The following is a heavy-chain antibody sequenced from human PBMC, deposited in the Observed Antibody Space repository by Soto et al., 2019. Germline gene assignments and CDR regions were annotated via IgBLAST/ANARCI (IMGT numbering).Heavy chain of an antibody. J-gene: IGHJ4*01. CDR2: ISYDGSNK. CDR1: GFTFSSYG. D-gene: IGHD1-1*01. Sequence: GGSLRLSCAASGFTFSSYGMHWVRQAPGKGLEWVAVISYDGSNKYYAESLGGRFTISRDNAKNSVYLQMNSLRGEDTALYYCTKALRYNWNFGSAFDYWGHGTLVTVSS. CDR3: TKALRYNWNFGSAFDY. V-gene: IGHV3-30*18.